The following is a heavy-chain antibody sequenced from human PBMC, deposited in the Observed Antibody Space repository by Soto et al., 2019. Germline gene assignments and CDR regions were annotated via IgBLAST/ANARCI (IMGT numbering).Heavy chain of an antibody. CDR2: ISHSGNT. CDR1: GGSISSGDYY. V-gene: IGHV4-30-4*01. Sequence: PSETLSLTCTVSGGSISSGDYYWTWIRQPPGKGLEWIGYISHSGNTYYNSSLKSRLTMSLDTSKNQFSLSLSSVTAADTAVYYCARVPGPWGQGTLVTVS. J-gene: IGHJ5*02. D-gene: IGHD7-27*01. CDR3: ARVPGP.